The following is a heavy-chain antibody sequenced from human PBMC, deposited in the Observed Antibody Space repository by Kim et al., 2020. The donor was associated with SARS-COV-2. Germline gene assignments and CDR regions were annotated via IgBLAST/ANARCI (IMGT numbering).Heavy chain of an antibody. D-gene: IGHD5-12*01. Sequence: NYPQKFRGRVPITADESTSTAYMELSSLRSEDTAVYYCARADLVSTRPSDYWGQGTLVTVSS. J-gene: IGHJ4*02. CDR3: ARADLVSTRPSDY. V-gene: IGHV1-69*01.